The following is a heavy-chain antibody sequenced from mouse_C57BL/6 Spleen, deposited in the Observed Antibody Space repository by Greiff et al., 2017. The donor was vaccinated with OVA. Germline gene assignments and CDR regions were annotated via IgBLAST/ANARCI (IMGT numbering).Heavy chain of an antibody. D-gene: IGHD1-1*01. CDR2: IDPSDSYT. J-gene: IGHJ4*01. CDR1: GYTFTSYW. CDR3: ARLLLGGAMDY. V-gene: IGHV1-69*01. Sequence: QVQLQQPGAELVMPGASVKLSCKASGYTFTSYWMHWVKQRPGQGLEWIGEIDPSDSYTNYNQKFKGKSTLTVDKSSSTAYMQLSSRTSEDTAVYYCARLLLGGAMDYWGQGTSVTVSS.